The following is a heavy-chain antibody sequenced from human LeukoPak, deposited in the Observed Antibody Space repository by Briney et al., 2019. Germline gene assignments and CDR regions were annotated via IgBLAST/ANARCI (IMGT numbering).Heavy chain of an antibody. V-gene: IGHV1-2*02. CDR1: GYTFPAYY. D-gene: IGHD2-8*02. CDR2: INPDGGGT. J-gene: IGHJ4*02. CDR3: ARGVVYGGHQTPRVVDF. Sequence: ASVKVSFKASGYTFPAYYLHWVRQAPGQGLEWVGWINPDGGGTKYAQNFQGRVTMTGDTSITTAYMEVNRLTSDDTAVYYCARGVVYGGHQTPRVVDFWGQGTLVTVSS.